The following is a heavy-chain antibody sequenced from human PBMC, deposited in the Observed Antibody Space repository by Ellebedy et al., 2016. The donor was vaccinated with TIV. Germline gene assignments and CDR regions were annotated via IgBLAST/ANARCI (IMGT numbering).Heavy chain of an antibody. Sequence: PGGSLRLSCAASGFTFSNYWMHWVRQDPGKGLVWVSRISPDGSNTIYADSVKGRFTISRDNAKNTLYLQMNSLRAEDTAVYYCTGPMGGTTLEYWGQGTLVTVSS. CDR3: TGPMGGTTLEY. CDR2: ISPDGSNT. J-gene: IGHJ4*02. D-gene: IGHD3-16*01. V-gene: IGHV3-74*01. CDR1: GFTFSNYW.